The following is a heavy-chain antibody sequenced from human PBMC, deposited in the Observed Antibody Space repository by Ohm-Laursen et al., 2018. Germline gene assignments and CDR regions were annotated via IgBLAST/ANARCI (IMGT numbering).Heavy chain of an antibody. D-gene: IGHD6-13*01. CDR3: AGNRSSTGGIDY. CDR2: IWHDGSNK. J-gene: IGHJ4*02. Sequence: SLRLSCTASGFTFSSYGMNWVRQAPGKGLEWVAVIWHDGSNKYYEDSVKGRFSISRDNSKNTLYLQMNSLRAEDTAVYYCAGNRSSTGGIDYWGQGTLVTVSS. CDR1: GFTFSSYG. V-gene: IGHV3-33*01.